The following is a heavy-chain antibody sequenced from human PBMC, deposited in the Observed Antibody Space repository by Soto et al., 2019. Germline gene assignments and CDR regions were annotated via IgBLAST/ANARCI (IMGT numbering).Heavy chain of an antibody. CDR2: IDPSGNGT. Sequence: QVQLVQSGAEVKKPGASVKVSCKASGHTLINYYMHWVRQAPGQGLDWLGKIDPSGNGTSYAERVQGRITLTSDTSTNTVYVELSSPRSEDTAIYYCAINYYDSSAYLYWGQGTLVTVSS. CDR3: AINYYDSSAYLY. V-gene: IGHV1-46*01. J-gene: IGHJ4*02. D-gene: IGHD3-22*01. CDR1: GHTLINYY.